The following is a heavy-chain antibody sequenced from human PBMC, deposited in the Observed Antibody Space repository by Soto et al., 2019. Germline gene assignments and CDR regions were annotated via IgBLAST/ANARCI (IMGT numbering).Heavy chain of an antibody. J-gene: IGHJ6*02. CDR1: GFTFSSYG. CDR3: ARDQDIVASTRTGYYYYGMDV. CDR2: ISYDGRNK. Sequence: GGSLRLSCAASGFTFSSYGMHWVRQAPGKGLEWVTVISYDGRNKYYAESVKGRFTISRDNSKNTLLMQMNSLRADDTAVYYCARDQDIVASTRTGYYYYGMDVWGQGTTVTVSS. V-gene: IGHV3-30*03. D-gene: IGHD5-12*01.